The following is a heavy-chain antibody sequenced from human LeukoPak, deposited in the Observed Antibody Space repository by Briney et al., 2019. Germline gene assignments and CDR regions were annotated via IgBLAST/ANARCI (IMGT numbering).Heavy chain of an antibody. J-gene: IGHJ4*02. CDR2: FGAYSGNT. CDR3: ARAPQECTSTSCPLGY. Sequence: ASVKPSCKASGYTFTSYGITWVRQAPGQGLEWVAWFGAYSGNTNYAHQKLQGRVTLTRDTSTSTAYMELRSLRSDDTAVFYCARAPQECTSTSCPLGYWGQGTLVTVSS. V-gene: IGHV1-18*01. D-gene: IGHD2-2*01. CDR1: GYTFTSYG.